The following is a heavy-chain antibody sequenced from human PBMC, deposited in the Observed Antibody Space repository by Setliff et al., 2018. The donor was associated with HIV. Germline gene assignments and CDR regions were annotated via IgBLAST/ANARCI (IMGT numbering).Heavy chain of an antibody. D-gene: IGHD3-3*01. Sequence: PSETLSLTCAVSGGSISSRDWWSWVRQPPGKGLEWIGEIYHSGSTNYNPSLKSRVTISVDKSKSQFSLKLTSVTPADTAVNYCARGIENFWSGYIRWGQGTLVTVSS. CDR1: GGSISSRDW. CDR3: ARGIENFWSGYIR. CDR2: IYHSGST. V-gene: IGHV4-4*02. J-gene: IGHJ4*02.